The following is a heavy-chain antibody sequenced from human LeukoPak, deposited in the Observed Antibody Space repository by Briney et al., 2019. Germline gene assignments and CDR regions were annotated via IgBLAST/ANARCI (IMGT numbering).Heavy chain of an antibody. Sequence: GGSLRLSCAASGFTFSSYGMSWVRQAPGKGLEWVSYISESSSHTYYVDSVKGRFTISRDNAKNSLYLQMSSLRAEDTGIYYCARDRAVKARIGGMDVWGQGTTVIVSS. CDR3: ARDRAVKARIGGMDV. D-gene: IGHD5-24*01. V-gene: IGHV3-21*06. CDR1: GFTFSSYG. J-gene: IGHJ6*02. CDR2: ISESSSHT.